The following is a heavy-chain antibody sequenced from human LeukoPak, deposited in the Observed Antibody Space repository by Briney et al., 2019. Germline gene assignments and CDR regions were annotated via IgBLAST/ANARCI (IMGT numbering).Heavy chain of an antibody. CDR2: INHSGST. V-gene: IGHV4-34*01. D-gene: IGHD2-2*01. Sequence: SETLSLTCAVYGGSFSGYYWSWLRQPPRKGLEWIGEINHSGSTNYNPSLKSRVTISVDTSKNQFSLKLSSVTAADTAVYYCARALTPLDIVVVPAASPGGMDVWGQGTTVTVSS. CDR3: ARALTPLDIVVVPAASPGGMDV. J-gene: IGHJ6*02. CDR1: GGSFSGYY.